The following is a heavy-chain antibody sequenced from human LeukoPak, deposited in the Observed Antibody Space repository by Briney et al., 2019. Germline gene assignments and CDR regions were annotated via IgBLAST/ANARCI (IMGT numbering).Heavy chain of an antibody. V-gene: IGHV3-23*01. Sequence: GGTLRLSCAASEFTFSNYAMSWVRQAPGKGLEWVSSIGAGGGSTYYADSVKGRFTVSRDNSKNTLYLQMNSLRAEDTAVYYCAKDMYYWGQGTLVTVSS. CDR2: IGAGGGST. D-gene: IGHD3-10*02. J-gene: IGHJ4*02. CDR3: AKDMYY. CDR1: EFTFSNYA.